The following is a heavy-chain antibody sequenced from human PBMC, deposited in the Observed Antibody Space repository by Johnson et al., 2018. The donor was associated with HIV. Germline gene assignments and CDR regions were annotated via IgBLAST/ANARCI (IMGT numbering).Heavy chain of an antibody. CDR1: GFTFDDYA. D-gene: IGHD5-18*01. CDR3: AREDTAVVIKRAFDI. Sequence: QMQLVESGGGVVRPGGSLRLSCAASGFTFDDYAMHWVRQAPGKGLEWVSVIYSGGSTYYADSVKGRFTISRDNSKNTLYLQMNSLRAEDTAVYYCAREDTAVVIKRAFDIWGQGTMVTVSS. J-gene: IGHJ3*02. V-gene: IGHV3-NL1*01. CDR2: IYSGGST.